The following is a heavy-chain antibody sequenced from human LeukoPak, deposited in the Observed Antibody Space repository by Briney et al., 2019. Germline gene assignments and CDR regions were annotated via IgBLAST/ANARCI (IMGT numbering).Heavy chain of an antibody. CDR1: GGSISSYY. J-gene: IGHJ4*02. CDR3: ARVSDSSSSGTDY. D-gene: IGHD6-6*01. CDR2: INHSGST. V-gene: IGHV4-34*01. Sequence: SETLSLTCTVSGGSISSYYWSWIRQPPGKGLEWIGEINHSGSTNYNPSLKSRVTISVDTSKNQFSLKLSSVTAADTAVYYCARVSDSSSSGTDYWGQGTLVTVSS.